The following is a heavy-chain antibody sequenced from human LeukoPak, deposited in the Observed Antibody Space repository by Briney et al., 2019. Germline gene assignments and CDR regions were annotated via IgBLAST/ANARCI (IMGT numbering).Heavy chain of an antibody. CDR1: GGSISSYC. J-gene: IGHJ4*02. Sequence: SETLSLTCTVSGGSISSYCWSWIRQPPGKGLEWIGYIYTSGSTNYNPSLKSRVTISVDTSKNQFSLKLSSVTAADTAVYYCARHGDHSGSYLLHYFDYWGQGTLVTVSS. CDR3: ARHGDHSGSYLLHYFDY. V-gene: IGHV4-4*09. D-gene: IGHD1-26*01. CDR2: IYTSGST.